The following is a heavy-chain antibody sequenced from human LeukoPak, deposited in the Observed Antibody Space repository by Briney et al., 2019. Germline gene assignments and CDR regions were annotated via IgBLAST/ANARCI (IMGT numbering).Heavy chain of an antibody. D-gene: IGHD4-17*01. Sequence: SVKVSCKASGGTFSSYAISWVRHAPGQGREWRGRIIPILGIANYAQQFQGRVTITADKSTSTAYMELSSLRSEDTAVYYCASNGGTVTNPGGSLFDYWGQGTLVTVSS. V-gene: IGHV1-69*04. J-gene: IGHJ4*02. CDR2: IIPILGIA. CDR3: ASNGGTVTNPGGSLFDY. CDR1: GGTFSSYA.